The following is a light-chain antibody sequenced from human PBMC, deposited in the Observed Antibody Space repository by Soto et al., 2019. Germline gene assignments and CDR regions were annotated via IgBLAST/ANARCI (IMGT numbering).Light chain of an antibody. Sequence: DIQMTQSPSSLSASVGDRVTITCRASQGISNYLAWYQQKPGKVPKVLIYAASTLRSGVPSRFTGSGSGTDFTLTISSLQPEDVATYYCQKYNSAPLTFGGGTMVDTK. J-gene: IGKJ4*01. CDR2: AAS. V-gene: IGKV1-27*01. CDR1: QGISNY. CDR3: QKYNSAPLT.